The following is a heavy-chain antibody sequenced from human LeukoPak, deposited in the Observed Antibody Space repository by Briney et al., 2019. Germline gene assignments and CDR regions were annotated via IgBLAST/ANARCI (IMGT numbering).Heavy chain of an antibody. CDR3: ARSIGPYYYGSGSYEG. D-gene: IGHD3-10*01. J-gene: IGHJ4*02. Sequence: PGGSLRLSCAASEFTFSSYNMNWVRQAPGKGLEWVSYISSSSSTIYYADSVKGRFTISRDNAKNSLYLQMNSLRAEDTAVYYCARSIGPYYYGSGSYEGWGQGTLVTVSS. CDR1: EFTFSSYN. V-gene: IGHV3-48*01. CDR2: ISSSSSTI.